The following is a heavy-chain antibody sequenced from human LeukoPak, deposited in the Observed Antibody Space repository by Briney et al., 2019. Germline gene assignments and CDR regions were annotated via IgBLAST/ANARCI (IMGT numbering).Heavy chain of an antibody. J-gene: IGHJ4*02. CDR1: GGSISSDDNF. CDR2: IYNTGSA. CDR3: ARRYYGSYYFDY. Sequence: SQTLSLTCTVSGGSISSDDNFWSWIRQPPGKGLEWIGYIYNTGSAYYNASLKSRVRISVDTSNNQFSLKLSSVTAADPAVYFCARRYYGSYYFDYWGQGTLVTVSS. D-gene: IGHD3-10*01. V-gene: IGHV4-30-4*01.